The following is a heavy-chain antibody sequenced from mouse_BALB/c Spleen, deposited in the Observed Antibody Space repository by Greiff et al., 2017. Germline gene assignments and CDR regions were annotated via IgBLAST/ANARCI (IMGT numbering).Heavy chain of an antibody. Sequence: VMLVESGAELARPGASVKMSCKASGYTFTSYTMHWVKQRPGQGLEWIGYINPSSGYTNYNQKFKDKATLTADKSSSTAYMQLSSLTSEDSAVYYCARRATMITEGLAYWGQGTLVTVSA. V-gene: IGHV1-4*01. D-gene: IGHD2-4*01. J-gene: IGHJ3*01. CDR1: GYTFTSYT. CDR3: ARRATMITEGLAY. CDR2: INPSSGYT.